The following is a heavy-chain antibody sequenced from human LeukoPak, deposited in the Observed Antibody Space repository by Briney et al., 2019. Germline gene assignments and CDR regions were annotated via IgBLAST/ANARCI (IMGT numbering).Heavy chain of an antibody. Sequence: LGGSLRLSCAASGFTVSSNYMGWVRQAPGKGLEWVSVIYSGGSTYYADSVKGRFTISRDNSKNTLYLQMSSLRAEDTAVYYCARGEREGDFDYWGQGTLVTVSS. CDR1: GFTVSSNY. D-gene: IGHD5-24*01. J-gene: IGHJ4*02. CDR3: ARGEREGDFDY. V-gene: IGHV3-53*01. CDR2: IYSGGST.